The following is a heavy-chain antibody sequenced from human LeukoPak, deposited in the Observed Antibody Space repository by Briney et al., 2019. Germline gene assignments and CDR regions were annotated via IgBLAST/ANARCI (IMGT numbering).Heavy chain of an antibody. J-gene: IGHJ4*02. Sequence: PSETLSLTCAVSDYSISSGYYWGWIRQPPGKGLEWIGSIYHSGSTYYNPSLKSRVTISVDTSKNQFSLKLSSVTAADTAVYYCARLGIHYWAQGTLVTVSS. CDR3: ARLGIHY. CDR1: DYSISSGYY. D-gene: IGHD3-3*02. CDR2: IYHSGST. V-gene: IGHV4-38-2*01.